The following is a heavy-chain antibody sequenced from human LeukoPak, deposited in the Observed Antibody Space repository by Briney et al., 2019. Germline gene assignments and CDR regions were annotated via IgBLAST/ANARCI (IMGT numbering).Heavy chain of an antibody. CDR3: ARGRLGIASSDWHFDL. CDR2: TYYRSKWYN. Sequence: KVSQTLSLTCAISGDSFSSNSAAWNWIRQSPSRGLEWPGRTYYRSKWYNDYAVSVKSRITINPDTSKNQLSLQLNSVTPEDTAVYYCARGRLGIASSDWHFDLWGRGTLVTVSS. V-gene: IGHV6-1*01. J-gene: IGHJ2*01. D-gene: IGHD7-27*01. CDR1: GDSFSSNSAA.